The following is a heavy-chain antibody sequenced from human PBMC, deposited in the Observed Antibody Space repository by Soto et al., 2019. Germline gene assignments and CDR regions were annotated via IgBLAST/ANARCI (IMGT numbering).Heavy chain of an antibody. D-gene: IGHD2-2*01. CDR3: ARLQTGTIVLLPAAKPKYYYVMDV. CDR1: GYSFTSYW. V-gene: IGHV5-51*03. Sequence: PGESLKIACKGSGYSFTSYWIGWVRQMPGKGLEWMGIIYPGDSDTRYSPSFQGQVTISADKSISTAHLQWSSLKASDTAMYYCARLQTGTIVLLPAAKPKYYYVMDVWGQRATDTGSS. CDR2: IYPGDSDT. J-gene: IGHJ6*02.